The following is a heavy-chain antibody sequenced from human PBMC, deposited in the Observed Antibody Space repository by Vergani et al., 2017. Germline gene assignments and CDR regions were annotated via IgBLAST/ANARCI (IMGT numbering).Heavy chain of an antibody. CDR2: IYDNGNT. CDR3: ARENGGNFYYYYMDV. J-gene: IGHJ6*03. D-gene: IGHD3-16*01. Sequence: QVQLQESGPRLVKPSDTLTLTCTVSGGSIISYYWNWIRQPPGKGLEWIGYIYDNGNTNYNPSLKSRVTISVDTSKKQFSLKRSSVTAADTAAYYCARENGGNFYYYYMDVWGKGTTVTVSS. V-gene: IGHV4-59*01. CDR1: GGSIISYY.